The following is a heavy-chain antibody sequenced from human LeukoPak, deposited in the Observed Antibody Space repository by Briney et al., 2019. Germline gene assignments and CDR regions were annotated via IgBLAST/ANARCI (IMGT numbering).Heavy chain of an antibody. CDR1: GGAISSSSY. Sequence: SETLSLTCTVSGGAISSSSYWAWIRQPPGKGLEWIGNIYYSGSTYYNPSLKSRVTISVDTSKNHFSLKLSSVTAADTAVYYCARHQVYYGSGRRSFDLWGRGTLVTVSS. CDR2: IYYSGST. CDR3: ARHQVYYGSGRRSFDL. D-gene: IGHD3-10*01. J-gene: IGHJ2*01. V-gene: IGHV4-39*01.